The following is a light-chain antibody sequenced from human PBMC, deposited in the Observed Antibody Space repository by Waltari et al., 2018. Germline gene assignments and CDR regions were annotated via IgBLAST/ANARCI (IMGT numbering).Light chain of an antibody. V-gene: IGKV4-1*01. CDR2: WAS. Sequence: DIVVTQSPDSVAVSLGERATINCKSSQSVLYSSNNMNYLAWYQQKPGQPPRLLIYWASTRDSGVPDRFSGSGSGTDFTITINTLQAEDMAVYYCQQYYSTPPAFGQGTRVEI. CDR3: QQYYSTPPA. J-gene: IGKJ1*01. CDR1: QSVLYSSNNMNY.